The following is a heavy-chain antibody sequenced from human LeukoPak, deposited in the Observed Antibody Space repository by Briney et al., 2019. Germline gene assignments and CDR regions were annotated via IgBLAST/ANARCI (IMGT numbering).Heavy chain of an antibody. V-gene: IGHV3-30*03. J-gene: IGHJ4*02. D-gene: IGHD2-2*01. CDR2: ISYDGSNK. CDR3: AREGNVVVPAGLDY. CDR1: GFTFSSYS. Sequence: GGSLRLSCAASGFTFSSYSMNWVRQAPGKGLEWVAVISYDGSNKYYADSVKGRFTISRDNSKNTLYLQMNSLRAEDTAVYYCAREGNVVVPAGLDYWGQGTLVTVSS.